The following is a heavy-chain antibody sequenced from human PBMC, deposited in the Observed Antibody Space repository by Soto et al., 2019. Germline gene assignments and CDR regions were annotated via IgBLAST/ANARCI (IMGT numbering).Heavy chain of an antibody. J-gene: IGHJ6*02. CDR1: GGSIGSGGYY. CDR3: ARSIAARRHLPYGMDV. CDR2: IYYSGST. V-gene: IGHV4-31*03. D-gene: IGHD6-6*01. Sequence: SETLSLNCTVSGGSIGSGGYYWSWIRKHPGKGLEWIGYIYYSGSTYYNPSLKSRVTISVDTSKNQFSLKLSSVTAADTAVYYCARSIAARRHLPYGMDVWGQGTTVTVSS.